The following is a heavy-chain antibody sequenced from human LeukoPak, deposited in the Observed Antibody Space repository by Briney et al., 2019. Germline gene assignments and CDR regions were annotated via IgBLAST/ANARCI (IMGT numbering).Heavy chain of an antibody. CDR1: GGSFSGYY. J-gene: IGHJ5*02. Sequence: KPSETLSLTCAVYGGSFSGYYWSWIRQPPGKGLEWIGEINHSGSTNYNPSLKSRVTISVDTSKDQFSLKLSSVTAADTAVYYCASVTYYYDSSGYVNWFDPWGQGTLVTVSS. V-gene: IGHV4-34*01. D-gene: IGHD3-22*01. CDR2: INHSGST. CDR3: ASVTYYYDSSGYVNWFDP.